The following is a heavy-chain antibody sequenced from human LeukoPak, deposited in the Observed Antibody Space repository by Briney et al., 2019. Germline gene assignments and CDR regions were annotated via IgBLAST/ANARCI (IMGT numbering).Heavy chain of an antibody. Sequence: PGRSLRLSCAASGVTFDDYAMHWVRQAPGKGLEWVSGISYNSDTIAYAVSVKGRFTISRDNAKNSLYPQMNSLSAEDTALYYCAKDYCGGDCYSGWYFDLWGRGTLVTVSS. CDR2: ISYNSDTI. D-gene: IGHD2-21*02. V-gene: IGHV3-9*01. J-gene: IGHJ2*01. CDR3: AKDYCGGDCYSGWYFDL. CDR1: GVTFDDYA.